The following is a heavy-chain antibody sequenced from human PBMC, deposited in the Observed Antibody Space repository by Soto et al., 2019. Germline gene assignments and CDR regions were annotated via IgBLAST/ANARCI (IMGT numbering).Heavy chain of an antibody. V-gene: IGHV1-69*01. CDR3: AGEHQLENYYYGMDV. J-gene: IGHJ6*02. CDR2: IIPIFGTA. Sequence: QVQLVQSGAEVKKPGSSVKVSCKASGGTFSSYAISWVRQAPGQGLEWMGGIIPIFGTANYAQKFQGRVTITADESTSTAYMELRSLRSKDTAVYYCAGEHQLENYYYGMDVWGQGTTVTVSS. D-gene: IGHD1-1*01. CDR1: GGTFSSYA.